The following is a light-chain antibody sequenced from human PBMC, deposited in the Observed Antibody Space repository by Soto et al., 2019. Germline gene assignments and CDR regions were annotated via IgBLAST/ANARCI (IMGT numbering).Light chain of an antibody. Sequence: EIVMTQSPATLSVSPGEKATLSCRASQSVSSNLAWYQQRPGQAPRLLIYGASTRATGIPARFSGSGSGTEFTLTISSLQSADFSVYYCHQYNDWPPITFGQGTRLQIQ. J-gene: IGKJ5*01. CDR2: GAS. V-gene: IGKV3-15*01. CDR1: QSVSSN. CDR3: HQYNDWPPIT.